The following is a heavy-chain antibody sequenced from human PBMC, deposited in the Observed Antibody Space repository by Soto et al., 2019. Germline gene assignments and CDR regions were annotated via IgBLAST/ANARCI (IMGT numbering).Heavy chain of an antibody. CDR1: GGSISSGDYY. V-gene: IGHV4-30-4*01. J-gene: IGHJ5*02. Sequence: SETLSLTCNVSGGSISSGDYYWSWIRQPPGKGLEWIGYIYYSGFTYYNPSLKSRVIISVDTSKNQISLKVRSVTAADTAVYYCARSVFPWGQGTLGTGS. CDR3: ARSVFP. CDR2: IYYSGFT.